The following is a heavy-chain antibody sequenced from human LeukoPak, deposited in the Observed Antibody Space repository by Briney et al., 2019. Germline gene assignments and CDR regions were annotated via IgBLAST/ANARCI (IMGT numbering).Heavy chain of an antibody. D-gene: IGHD6-19*01. J-gene: IGHJ4*02. V-gene: IGHV3-15*01. Sequence: GGSLRLSCAASGFTFINAWMNWVRQAPGKGLEWVGRIKSKTDGGTTDYAAPVKGRFTISRDNSKNTLYLQLNSLSADDTAVYYCARNSGWYGVSWGQGTLVTVSS. CDR1: GFTFINAW. CDR3: ARNSGWYGVS. CDR2: IKSKTDGGTT.